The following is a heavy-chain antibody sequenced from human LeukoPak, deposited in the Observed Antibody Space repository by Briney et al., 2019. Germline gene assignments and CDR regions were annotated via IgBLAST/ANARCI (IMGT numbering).Heavy chain of an antibody. D-gene: IGHD1-1*01. CDR3: ATAGDWNDLPY. CDR2: INYSGTT. CDR1: GGSISSHY. Sequence: SETLFLTCTVSGGSISSHYWSWIRQPPGEGLEWIGYINYSGTTNFNPSVTRRVTIFIAKSDTKISLKVTPVTAADTAMYYCATAGDWNDLPYWGQGTLVTVFS. V-gene: IGHV4-59*11. J-gene: IGHJ4*02.